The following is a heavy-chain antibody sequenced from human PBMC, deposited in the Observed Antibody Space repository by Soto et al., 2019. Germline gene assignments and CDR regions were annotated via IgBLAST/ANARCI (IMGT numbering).Heavy chain of an antibody. V-gene: IGHV4-61*01. CDR2: IYYSGST. CDR3: ARDDAGYERPFDH. CDR1: GGSVSSGSYY. J-gene: IGHJ4*02. D-gene: IGHD2-2*01. Sequence: QVQLQESGPGLVKPSETLSLTCTVSGGSVSSGSYYWSWIRQPPGKGLEWIGYIYYSGSTNYNPSLKSRVTISVDTSKNRFSLKLSSVTAADTAVYYCARDDAGYERPFDHWGQGTLVTVSS.